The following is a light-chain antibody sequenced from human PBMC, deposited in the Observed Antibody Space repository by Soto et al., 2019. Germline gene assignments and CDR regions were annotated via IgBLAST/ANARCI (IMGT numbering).Light chain of an antibody. CDR3: ASYTSSSTHVV. Sequence: QSALTQPASVSGSPGQSITISCTGTSSDVDGYNYVSWYQQHPGKAPKLMIYDVSNRPSGVSNRFSASKSGNTASLTISGLQAEDEADYYCASYTSSSTHVVFGGGTKLTVL. CDR1: SSDVDGYNY. V-gene: IGLV2-14*01. J-gene: IGLJ2*01. CDR2: DVS.